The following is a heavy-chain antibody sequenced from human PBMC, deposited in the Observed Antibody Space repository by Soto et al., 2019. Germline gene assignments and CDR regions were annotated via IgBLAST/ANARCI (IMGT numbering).Heavy chain of an antibody. J-gene: IGHJ4*02. CDR3: ARQEQLVSIDY. Sequence: PSETLSLTCTVSGGSISSSSYYWGWIRQPPGKGLEWIGSTYYSGSTYYNPSLKSRVTISVDTSKNQFSLKLSSVTAADTAVYYCARQEQLVSIDYWGQGTLVTVSS. D-gene: IGHD6-13*01. CDR2: TYYSGST. CDR1: GGSISSSSYY. V-gene: IGHV4-39*01.